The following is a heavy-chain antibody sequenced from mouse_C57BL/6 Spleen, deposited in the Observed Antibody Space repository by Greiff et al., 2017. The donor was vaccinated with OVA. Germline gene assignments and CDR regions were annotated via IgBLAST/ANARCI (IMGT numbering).Heavy chain of an antibody. CDR3: ATVVEEGWYFDV. V-gene: IGHV2-5*01. D-gene: IGHD1-1*01. CDR2: LWRGGSP. J-gene: IGHJ1*03. Sequence: QVQLKESGPGLVQPSQRLSITCTVSGFSLTSYGVHWVRQSPGKGLEWLGVLWRGGSPDYNAAFMSRLSITKDNSKSQVFFKMNSLQADDTAIYYCATVVEEGWYFDVWGTGTTVTVSS. CDR1: GFSLTSYG.